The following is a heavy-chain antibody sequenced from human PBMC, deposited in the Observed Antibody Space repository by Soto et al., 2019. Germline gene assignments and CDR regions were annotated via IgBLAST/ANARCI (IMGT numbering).Heavy chain of an antibody. V-gene: IGHV1-2*02. CDR3: ATLYYYDSSGYGYYFDY. Sequence: QVQLVQSGAEVKKPGASVKVSCKAFEYTFTAYYMHWVRQAPGQGLEWMGWINPNGGDTSYAQKFQGRVTMTSDTSISTAYMELSSLRSDDTAVNYCATLYYYDSSGYGYYFDYWGQGTLVTVSS. J-gene: IGHJ4*02. D-gene: IGHD3-22*01. CDR1: EYTFTAYY. CDR2: INPNGGDT.